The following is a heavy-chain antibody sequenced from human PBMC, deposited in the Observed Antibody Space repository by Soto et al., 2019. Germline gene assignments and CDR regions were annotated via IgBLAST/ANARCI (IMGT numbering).Heavy chain of an antibody. V-gene: IGHV4-61*01. CDR2: IYYSGST. J-gene: IGHJ4*02. Sequence: QVQLQESGPGLVKPSETLSLTCTVSGGSVSSGSYYWSWIRQPPGKGLEWIGYIYYSGSTNYNPSLTGRVTISVDTSKNQFSLKLSSVTAADTAVYYCANYPTTVTSDYWGQGTLVTVSS. D-gene: IGHD4-17*01. CDR3: ANYPTTVTSDY. CDR1: GGSVSSGSYY.